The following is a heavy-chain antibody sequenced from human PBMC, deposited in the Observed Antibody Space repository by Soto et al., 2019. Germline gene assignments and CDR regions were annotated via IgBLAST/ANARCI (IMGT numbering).Heavy chain of an antibody. J-gene: IGHJ4*02. Sequence: GGSLRLSCVASGFTFDDYAMHWVRQAPGKGLEWVSGITWSGGTRDYADSVKGRFTISRDNAKNSVYLQMDSLRAEDTAVYYCARGPNPDCSSTSCYAVLFAYWGQGTLVTVSS. CDR2: ITWSGGTR. D-gene: IGHD2-2*01. V-gene: IGHV3-9*01. CDR1: GFTFDDYA. CDR3: ARGPNPDCSSTSCYAVLFAY.